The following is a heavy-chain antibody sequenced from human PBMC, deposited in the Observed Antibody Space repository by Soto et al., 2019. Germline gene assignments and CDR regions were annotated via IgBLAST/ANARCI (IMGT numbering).Heavy chain of an antibody. D-gene: IGHD6-13*01. CDR1: GFTFSSYG. V-gene: IGHV3-30*18. Sequence: GGSLRLSCAASGFTFSSYGMHWVRQAPGKGLEWVAVISYDGSNKYYADSVKGRFTISRDNSKNTLYLQMNSLRAEDTAVYYCAKRTYSSSPITNYYYYGMDVWGQGTTVTVSS. J-gene: IGHJ6*02. CDR2: ISYDGSNK. CDR3: AKRTYSSSPITNYYYYGMDV.